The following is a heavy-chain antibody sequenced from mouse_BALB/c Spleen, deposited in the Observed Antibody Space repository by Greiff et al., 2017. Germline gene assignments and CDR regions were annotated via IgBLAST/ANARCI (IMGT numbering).Heavy chain of an antibody. CDR3: AREGNYYGSSYSWFAY. CDR2: INPSSGYT. D-gene: IGHD1-1*01. Sequence: QVHVKQSGAELARPGASVKMSCKASGYTFTSYTLHWVKQRPGQGLEWIGYINPSSGYTNYNQKFKDKATLTADKSSSTAYMQLSSLTSEDSAVYYCAREGNYYGSSYSWFAYWGQGTLVTVSA. CDR1: GYTFTSYT. V-gene: IGHV1-4*01. J-gene: IGHJ3*01.